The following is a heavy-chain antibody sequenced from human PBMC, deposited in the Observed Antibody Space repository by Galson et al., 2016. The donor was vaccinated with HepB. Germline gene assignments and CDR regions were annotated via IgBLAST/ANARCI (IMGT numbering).Heavy chain of an antibody. Sequence: ETLSLTCTVSGTSMKTYYWNWIRQPPGKGLEWIGFIYYSGNTNYNPSLQSRVTMSLDKSKNQFSLHLTSVTAADAAIYYCARGVLYYDVLTGYYSPGFDYWGQGTPVPVSS. J-gene: IGHJ4*02. D-gene: IGHD3-9*01. V-gene: IGHV4-59*01. CDR1: GTSMKTYY. CDR2: IYYSGNT. CDR3: ARGVLYYDVLTGYYSPGFDY.